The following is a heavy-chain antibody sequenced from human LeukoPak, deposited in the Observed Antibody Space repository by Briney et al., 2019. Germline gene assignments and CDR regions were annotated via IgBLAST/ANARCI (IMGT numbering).Heavy chain of an antibody. CDR2: MNPNSGAT. J-gene: IGHJ4*02. V-gene: IGHV1-8*01. D-gene: IGHD6-13*01. Sequence: WASVKVSCKASGYTFTSYDFNWLRQATGQGPEWMGWMNPNSGATGYAQKFQGRVTMTRNTSISTAYMELSSLRSEDTAVYYCARTRHSSSWYPRYYFDYWGQGTLVTVSS. CDR1: GYTFTSYD. CDR3: ARTRHSSSWYPRYYFDY.